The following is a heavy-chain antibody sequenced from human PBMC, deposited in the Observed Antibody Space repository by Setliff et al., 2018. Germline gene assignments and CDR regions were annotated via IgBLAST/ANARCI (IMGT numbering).Heavy chain of an antibody. CDR1: GYTFINFH. V-gene: IGHV1-46*01. Sequence: ASVKVSCKSSGYTFINFHLHWVRLAPGQGLQWMGMVNPSGGHPVYAQKFPGRVTMPSDTSTNTFYMELNRLTFDDTAVYYCASRGERSGWYGFANWGQGTLVTVSS. J-gene: IGHJ4*02. CDR3: ASRGERSGWYGFAN. D-gene: IGHD6-19*01. CDR2: VNPSGGHP.